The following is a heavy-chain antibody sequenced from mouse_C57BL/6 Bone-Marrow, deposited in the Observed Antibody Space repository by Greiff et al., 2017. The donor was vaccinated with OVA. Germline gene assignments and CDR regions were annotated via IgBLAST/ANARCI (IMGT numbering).Heavy chain of an antibody. Sequence: VQLQQSGAELVKPGASVKISCKASGYAFSSYWMNWVKQRPGKGLEWIGQIYPGDGDTNYNGKFKGKATLTADKSSSTAYMQLSSLTSEDSAVYFCATGTTVVATDFDVWGTGTTVTVSS. CDR1: GYAFSSYW. J-gene: IGHJ1*03. CDR2: IYPGDGDT. V-gene: IGHV1-80*01. CDR3: ATGTTVVATDFDV. D-gene: IGHD1-1*01.